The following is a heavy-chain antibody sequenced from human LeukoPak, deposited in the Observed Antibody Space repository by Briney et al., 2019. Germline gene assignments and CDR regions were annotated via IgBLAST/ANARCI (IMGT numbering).Heavy chain of an antibody. Sequence: PGGSLRLSCAVSGFTFSSYWMIWFRQAPGKGLEWVAHINQDGSVKNYVDSVKGRFTISRDNANNFLYLQMNSLRAEDTAVYYCAKDAGYKWNQGVFDIWGQGTMVTVSS. CDR3: AKDAGYKWNQGVFDI. CDR2: INQDGSVK. V-gene: IGHV3-7*01. CDR1: GFTFSSYW. D-gene: IGHD1-20*01. J-gene: IGHJ3*02.